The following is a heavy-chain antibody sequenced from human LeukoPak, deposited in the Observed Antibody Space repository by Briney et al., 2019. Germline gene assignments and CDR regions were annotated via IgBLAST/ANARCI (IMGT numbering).Heavy chain of an antibody. Sequence: GGSLRLSCAPSGFIFSDYWFHWVRQTPGQGLVWVAAINRDGTGTSHADSVRGRFTISRDNSKNTLYLQMNSLRAEDTAVYYCAKPPENVRRTKWQDPPTYYYYGMDVWGQGTTVTVSS. D-gene: IGHD2-8*01. CDR1: GFIFSDYW. CDR3: AKPPENVRRTKWQDPPTYYYYGMDV. V-gene: IGHV3-74*01. CDR2: INRDGTGT. J-gene: IGHJ6*02.